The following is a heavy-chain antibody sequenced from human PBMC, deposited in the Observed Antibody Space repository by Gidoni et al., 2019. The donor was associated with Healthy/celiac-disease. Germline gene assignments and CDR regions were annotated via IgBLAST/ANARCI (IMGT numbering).Heavy chain of an antibody. V-gene: IGHV1-18*04. Sequence: QYQLVESGAEVTKPGASVKVSCTAPGYPFTSYDISRVRQAPGQGLEWMGWISAYNGNTSYAQKLQGRATMTTDTSTSTAYMGLRSLGSDDTAVDYCAREELGPYYDFWSGYYRKGWFDPWGQGTLVTVSS. J-gene: IGHJ5*02. CDR2: ISAYNGNT. D-gene: IGHD3-3*01. CDR1: GYPFTSYD. CDR3: AREELGPYYDFWSGYYRKGWFDP.